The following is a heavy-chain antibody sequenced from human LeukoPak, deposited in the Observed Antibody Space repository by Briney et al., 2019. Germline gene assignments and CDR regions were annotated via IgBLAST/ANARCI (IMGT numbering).Heavy chain of an antibody. CDR2: ISSSSSYI. D-gene: IGHD3-3*01. V-gene: IGHV3-21*01. J-gene: IGHJ4*02. Sequence: GRSLRLSCAASGFTFDDYAMHWVRQAPGKGLEWVSSISSSSSYIYYADSVKGRFTISRDNAKNSLYLQMNSLRAEDTAVYYCAIGERETYYDFWSGYSRGYFDYWGQGTLVTVSS. CDR1: GFTFDDYA. CDR3: AIGERETYYDFWSGYSRGYFDY.